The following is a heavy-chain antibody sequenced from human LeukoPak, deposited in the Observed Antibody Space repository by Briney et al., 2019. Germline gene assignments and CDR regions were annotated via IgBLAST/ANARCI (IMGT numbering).Heavy chain of an antibody. CDR2: IYYSGST. CDR1: GGSISSYY. Sequence: PSETLSLTCAASGGSISSYYWNWIRQPPGKGLEWIGSIYYSGSTNYNPSLKSRVTISVDTSKNQFSLKLSSVTAADTAVYYCARLPYYYGSGSYYIDPWGQGTLVTVSS. J-gene: IGHJ5*02. CDR3: ARLPYYYGSGSYYIDP. V-gene: IGHV4-59*01. D-gene: IGHD3-10*01.